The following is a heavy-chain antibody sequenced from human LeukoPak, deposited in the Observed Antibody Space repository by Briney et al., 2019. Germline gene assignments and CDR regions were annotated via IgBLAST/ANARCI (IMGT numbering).Heavy chain of an antibody. D-gene: IGHD2-2*01. CDR2: IWYDGSNK. V-gene: IGHV3-33*01. CDR1: GFTFSSYG. J-gene: IGHJ6*03. Sequence: GGSLRLSCAASGFTFSSYGMHWVRQAPGKGLEWVAVIWYDGSNKYYADSVKGRFTISRDNSKNTLYLQMNSLRAEDTAVYYCARAPPREERYCSSTSCFYYYYYMDVWGKGTTVTVSS. CDR3: ARAPPREERYCSSTSCFYYYYYMDV.